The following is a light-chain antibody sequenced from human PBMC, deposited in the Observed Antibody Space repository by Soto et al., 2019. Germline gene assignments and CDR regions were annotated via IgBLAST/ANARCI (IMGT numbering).Light chain of an antibody. CDR1: QSFDSNY. CDR3: QQYGTPRSVT. V-gene: IGKV3-20*01. Sequence: EIVLTQSPGTLSLSPGEEATLSCRASQSFDSNYLAWYQQKPGQTPRLIIYGASGRADGIPHRFSGSGFGTDFTLTISKVEPEDFAVYYCQQYGTPRSVTFGQGTRLEIK. J-gene: IGKJ5*01. CDR2: GAS.